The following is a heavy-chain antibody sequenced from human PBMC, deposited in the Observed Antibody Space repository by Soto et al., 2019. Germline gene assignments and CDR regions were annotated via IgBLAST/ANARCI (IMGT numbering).Heavy chain of an antibody. CDR2: IYSGDST. Sequence: EVQLVESGGGLIQPGGSLRLSCAASGFTVSSNYMSWVRQAPGKGLEWVSVIYSGDSTYYADSVKGRFIISRDNSKNTLYLQMNSLRAEDTAVYYCASRVPPRTHRDPVDYWGQGTLVTVSS. CDR3: ASRVPPRTHRDPVDY. V-gene: IGHV3-53*01. CDR1: GFTVSSNY. D-gene: IGHD2-2*01. J-gene: IGHJ4*02.